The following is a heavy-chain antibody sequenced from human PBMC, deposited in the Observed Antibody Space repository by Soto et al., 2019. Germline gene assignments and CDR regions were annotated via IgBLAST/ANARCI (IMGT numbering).Heavy chain of an antibody. CDR1: GYTFTGYY. V-gene: IGHV1-2*02. J-gene: IGHJ6*02. CDR2: INPNSGGT. D-gene: IGHD3-16*02. Sequence: GASVKVSCKASGYTFTGYYMHWVRQAPGQGLEWMGWINPNSGGTNYAQKFQGRVTMTRDTSISTAYMELSRLRSDDTAVYYCARDPDYVWGSYRPSPSYGMDVWGQGTTVTVSS. CDR3: ARDPDYVWGSYRPSPSYGMDV.